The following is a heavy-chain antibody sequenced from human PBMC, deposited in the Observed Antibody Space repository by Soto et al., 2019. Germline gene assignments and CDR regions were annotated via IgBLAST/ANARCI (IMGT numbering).Heavy chain of an antibody. D-gene: IGHD6-19*01. CDR1: GFTFSSYG. V-gene: IGHV3-30*18. CDR3: AKDQWREKVYYYYGMDV. J-gene: IGHJ6*02. Sequence: QVQLVESGGGVVQPGRSLRLSCAASGFTFSSYGMHWVRQAPGKGLEWVAVISYDGSNKYYADSVKGRFTISRDNSKNTLYLQMNSLRAEDTAVYYCAKDQWREKVYYYYGMDVWGQVTKVTVSS. CDR2: ISYDGSNK.